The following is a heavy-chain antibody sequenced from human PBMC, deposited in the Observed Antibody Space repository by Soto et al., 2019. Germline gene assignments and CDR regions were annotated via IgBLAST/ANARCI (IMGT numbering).Heavy chain of an antibody. V-gene: IGHV3-30*03. D-gene: IGHD6-19*01. CDR2: ISYDGSNK. CDR1: GFTFSSYG. Sequence: QVQLVESGGGVVQPGRSLRLSCAASGFTFSSYGMHWVRQAPGKGLEWVAVISYDGSNKYYADSVKGRFTISRDNSKNTLYLQMNSLRAGDTAVYYCAMGSGWPDYYYGMDVWGQGTTVTVSS. CDR3: AMGSGWPDYYYGMDV. J-gene: IGHJ6*02.